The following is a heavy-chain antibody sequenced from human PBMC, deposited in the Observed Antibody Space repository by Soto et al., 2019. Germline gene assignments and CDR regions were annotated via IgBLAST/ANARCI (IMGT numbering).Heavy chain of an antibody. Sequence: ASVKVSCKASGYPFTSYGISWVRQAPGQGLEWMGWISAYNGNTNYAQKLQGRVTMTTDTSTSTAYMEMRSLRSDDTAVYYCARDLPYYDILTGYGGSYYYDGMDVWGQGTTVTVSS. CDR2: ISAYNGNT. D-gene: IGHD3-9*01. CDR3: ARDLPYYDILTGYGGSYYYDGMDV. J-gene: IGHJ6*02. V-gene: IGHV1-18*01. CDR1: GYPFTSYG.